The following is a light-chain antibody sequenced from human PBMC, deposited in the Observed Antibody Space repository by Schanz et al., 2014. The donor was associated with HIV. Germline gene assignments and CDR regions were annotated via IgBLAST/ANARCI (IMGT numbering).Light chain of an antibody. CDR3: SSSAGSDNLV. CDR2: EVT. V-gene: IGLV2-8*01. Sequence: QSALTQPPSASGSPGQSVTISCTGTSRDIGSYNFVSWYQHHPAKPPKLIIYEVTKRPSGVPGRFSGSKSGNTASLTVSGLQVDDEADYYCSSSAGSDNLVFGGGTKLTVL. CDR1: SRDIGSYNF. J-gene: IGLJ2*01.